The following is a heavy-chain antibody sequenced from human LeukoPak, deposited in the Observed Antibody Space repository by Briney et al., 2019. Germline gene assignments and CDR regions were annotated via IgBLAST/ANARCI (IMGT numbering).Heavy chain of an antibody. V-gene: IGHV3-7*01. CDR1: GFTFSSYW. D-gene: IGHD3-22*01. CDR2: IKQDGSEK. J-gene: IGHJ3*02. Sequence: PGGSLRLSCAASGFTFSSYWMSWVRQAPGKGLEWVANIKQDGSEKYYVDSVKGRFTISRDNAKNSLYLQMNSLRAKDTAVYYCARDAYYYDSSGYYLKAFDIWGQGTMVTVSS. CDR3: ARDAYYYDSSGYYLKAFDI.